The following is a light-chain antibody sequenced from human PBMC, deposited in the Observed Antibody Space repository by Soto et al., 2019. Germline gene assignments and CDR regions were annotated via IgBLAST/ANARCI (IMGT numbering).Light chain of an antibody. Sequence: QSVLTQPPSVSAAPGQKVTISCSGSSSNIGNNYVSWYQQFPGTAPKLLIYDNNQRPSGIPDRFSGSKSGTSATLGITGLQTGDEADYYCGTWDSSLSGVVFGGGTKLTVL. V-gene: IGLV1-51*01. J-gene: IGLJ2*01. CDR1: SSNIGNNY. CDR2: DNN. CDR3: GTWDSSLSGVV.